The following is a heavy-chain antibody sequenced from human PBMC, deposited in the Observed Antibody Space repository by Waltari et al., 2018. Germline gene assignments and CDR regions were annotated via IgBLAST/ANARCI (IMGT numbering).Heavy chain of an antibody. CDR2: IYYSGST. CDR3: VRVQTHVRGYSYGYVNWFDP. D-gene: IGHD5-18*01. V-gene: IGHV4-59*01. J-gene: IGHJ5*02. CDR1: GGSISSYY. Sequence: QVQLQESGPGLVKPSETLSLTCTVSGGSISSYYWSWIRQPPGKGLEWIGYIYYSGSTNYNPSLKSRVTISVDTSKNQFSLKLSSVTAADTAVYYCVRVQTHVRGYSYGYVNWFDPWGQGTLVTVSS.